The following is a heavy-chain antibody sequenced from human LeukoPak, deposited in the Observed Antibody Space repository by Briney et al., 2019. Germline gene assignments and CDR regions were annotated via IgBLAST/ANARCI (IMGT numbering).Heavy chain of an antibody. V-gene: IGHV4-39*01. J-gene: IGHJ5*02. Sequence: SETLSLTCTVSGGSISSSSYYWGWIRQPPGKGLEWIGSIYYSGSTYYNPSLKSRVTISVDTSKNQFSLKLSSVTAADTAVYYCARRPHYIAVAGRGNWFDPWGQGTLVTVSS. CDR2: IYYSGST. CDR3: ARRPHYIAVAGRGNWFDP. CDR1: GGSISSSSYY. D-gene: IGHD6-19*01.